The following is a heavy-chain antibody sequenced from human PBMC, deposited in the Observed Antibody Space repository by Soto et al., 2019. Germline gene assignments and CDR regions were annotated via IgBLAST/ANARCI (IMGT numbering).Heavy chain of an antibody. CDR1: GGTFSNYP. Sequence: VQLAQSGAEVTKPGSSVKVSCKASGGTFSNYPFIWVRQAPGQGLDWMGGIIPIFGTTDYGQRFQGRVTITADESTNTAYMELSSLRSDDTAVYYCARGLYCGGGCYSHFDYWGQGTLVTVSS. CDR2: IIPIFGTT. D-gene: IGHD2-21*02. V-gene: IGHV1-69*01. CDR3: ARGLYCGGGCYSHFDY. J-gene: IGHJ4*02.